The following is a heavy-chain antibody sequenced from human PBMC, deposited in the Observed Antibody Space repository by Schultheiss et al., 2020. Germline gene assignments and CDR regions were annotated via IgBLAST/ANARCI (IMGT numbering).Heavy chain of an antibody. Sequence: GGSLRLSCAASGFTFSSYAMSWVRQAPGKGLEWVSAISGSGGSTYYADSVKGRFTISRDNSQNTLYLQMNSLRAEDTAVYYCAKVTIFGVVIQSPFDYWGQGTLVTVSS. CDR2: ISGSGGST. V-gene: IGHV3-23*01. J-gene: IGHJ4*02. CDR1: GFTFSSYA. CDR3: AKVTIFGVVIQSPFDY. D-gene: IGHD3-3*01.